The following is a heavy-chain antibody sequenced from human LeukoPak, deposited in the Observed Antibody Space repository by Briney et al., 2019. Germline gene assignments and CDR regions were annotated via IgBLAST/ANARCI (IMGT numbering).Heavy chain of an antibody. J-gene: IGHJ4*02. CDR2: ISSSSYI. CDR3: AKHTYYYGSGSYYNEHYFDY. Sequence: KAGGSLRLSCAASGFTFSSYSMNWVRQAPGKGLEWVSSISSSSYIYYADSVKGRFTISRDNAKNSLYLQMNSLRAEDTAVYYCAKHTYYYGSGSYYNEHYFDYWGQGTLVTVSS. CDR1: GFTFSSYS. D-gene: IGHD3-10*01. V-gene: IGHV3-21*01.